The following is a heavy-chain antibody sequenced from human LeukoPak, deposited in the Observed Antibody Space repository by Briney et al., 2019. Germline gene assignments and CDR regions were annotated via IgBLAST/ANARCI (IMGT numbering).Heavy chain of an antibody. CDR1: GFTFSSYS. CDR2: ISSSSSTI. J-gene: IGHJ4*02. V-gene: IGHV3-48*01. Sequence: PGGSLRLSCAASGFTFSSYSMNWVRQAPGKGLEWVSYISSSSSTIYYADSVKGRFTISRDNAKNSLYLQMNSLRAEDTAVYYCAKDYSGSSGYYFDYWGQGTLVTVSS. D-gene: IGHD1-26*01. CDR3: AKDYSGSSGYYFDY.